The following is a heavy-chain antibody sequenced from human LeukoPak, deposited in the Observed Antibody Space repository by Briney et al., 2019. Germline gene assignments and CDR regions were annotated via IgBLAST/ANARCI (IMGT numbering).Heavy chain of an antibody. D-gene: IGHD4-11*01. V-gene: IGHV1-8*01. J-gene: IGHJ6*03. Sequence: ASVKVSCKASGYTFTSYDINWVRQATGQGLEWMGWMNPNSGNTGYAQKFQGRVTMTRNTSISTAYMELSSLRSEDTAVYYCARGMTTVKFFRSYYYYYMDVWGKGATVTISS. CDR2: MNPNSGNT. CDR3: ARGMTTVKFFRSYYYYYMDV. CDR1: GYTFTSYD.